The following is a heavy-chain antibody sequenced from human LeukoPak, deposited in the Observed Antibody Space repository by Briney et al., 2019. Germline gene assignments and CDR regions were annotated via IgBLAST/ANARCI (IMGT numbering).Heavy chain of an antibody. D-gene: IGHD5-24*01. CDR3: ARTFLSGDGYKVGYFDY. CDR1: GCTVSTNY. V-gene: IGHV3-53*01. CDR2: IYSGGST. J-gene: IGHJ4*02. Sequence: GGSLRLSCAASGCTVSTNYMSWVRQAPGKGLEWVSLIYSGGSTYYADSVKGRFTISRDNSKNTLYLQMNSLTAGDTAVYYCARTFLSGDGYKVGYFDYWGQGSLVTVSS.